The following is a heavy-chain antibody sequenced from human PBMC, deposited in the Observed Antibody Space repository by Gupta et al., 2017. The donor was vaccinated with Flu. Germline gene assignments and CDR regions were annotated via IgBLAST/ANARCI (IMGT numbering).Heavy chain of an antibody. CDR1: GFSFTTYC. CDR2: MSHGGSNY. D-gene: IGHD5-24*01. CDR3: AKDWRWNNNNYGMNV. Sequence: QERVVESGGGVVQPGRSLRLSCAASGFSFTTYCMHWVLQAPGKGLEWVAVMSHGGSNYYHTDSVKGRFTISRDNSKNTLYLQMSSLRTEDTAVYYCAKDWRWNNNNYGMNVGGQGTTVTVSS. V-gene: IGHV3-30*18. J-gene: IGHJ6*02.